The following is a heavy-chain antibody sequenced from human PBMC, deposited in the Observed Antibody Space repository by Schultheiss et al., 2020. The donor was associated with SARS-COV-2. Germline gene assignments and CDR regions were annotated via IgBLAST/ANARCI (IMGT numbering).Heavy chain of an antibody. V-gene: IGHV4-34*01. CDR2: IYHSGST. D-gene: IGHD2-15*01. J-gene: IGHJ4*02. CDR3: ARDCSGGSCYSGGDY. CDR1: GGSFSGYY. Sequence: SETLSLTCAVYGGSFSGYYWSWIRQPPGKGLEWIGSIYHSGSTNYNPSLKSRVTMSVDTSKNQFSLKLSSVTAADTAVYYCARDCSGGSCYSGGDYWGQGTLVTVSS.